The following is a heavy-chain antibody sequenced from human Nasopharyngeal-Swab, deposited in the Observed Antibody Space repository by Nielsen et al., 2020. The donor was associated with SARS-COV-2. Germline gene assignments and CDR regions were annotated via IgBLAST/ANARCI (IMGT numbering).Heavy chain of an antibody. CDR1: GCPISSYY. J-gene: IGHJ4*02. Sequence: SETLSPTCTAPGCPISSYYWSWIRQPPGKGLEWIGYIYYSGSTNYNPSLKSRVTISVDTSKNQFSLKLSSVTAADTAAYYCARGYGRGYFDYWGQGTLVTVSS. CDR3: ARGYGRGYFDY. V-gene: IGHV4-59*01. CDR2: IYYSGST. D-gene: IGHD5-18*01.